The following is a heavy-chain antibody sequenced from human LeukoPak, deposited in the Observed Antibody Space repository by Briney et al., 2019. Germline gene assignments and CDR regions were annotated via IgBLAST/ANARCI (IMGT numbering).Heavy chain of an antibody. CDR3: AKGDHS. CDR1: GFTFSSYG. V-gene: IGHV3-30*02. J-gene: IGHJ4*02. Sequence: GGALRLSFAASGFTFSSYGLHWVRPAPGKGLEWVAFVPNDGSNKYYADSVKGRFTISRDNSKNTLYLQMNSLRAEDTAVYYCAKGDHSWGQGTLVTVSS. CDR2: VPNDGSNK. D-gene: IGHD5-24*01.